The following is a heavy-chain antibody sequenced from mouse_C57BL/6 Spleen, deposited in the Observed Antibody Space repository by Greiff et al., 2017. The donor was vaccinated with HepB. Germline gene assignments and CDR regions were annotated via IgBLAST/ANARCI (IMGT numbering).Heavy chain of an antibody. J-gene: IGHJ1*03. V-gene: IGHV1-81*01. Sequence: VQLQESGAELARPGASVKLSCKASGYTFTSYGISWVKQRNGQGLEWIGEIYPRSGNTYYNEKFKGKATLTADKSSSTAYMELRSLTSEDSAVYFCARLDYDYGYWYFDVWGTGTTVTVSS. CDR3: ARLDYDYGYWYFDV. D-gene: IGHD2-4*01. CDR1: GYTFTSYG. CDR2: IYPRSGNT.